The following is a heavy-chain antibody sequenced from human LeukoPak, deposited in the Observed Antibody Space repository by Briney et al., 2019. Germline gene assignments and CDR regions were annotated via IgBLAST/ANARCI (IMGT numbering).Heavy chain of an antibody. Sequence: GGSLRLSCAASGFTFDDYGMSWVRQAPGKGLEWVSGINWNGGSTGYADPVKGRFTISRDNGKNSLYLQMNSMRAEDTALYYCARDGAVGYSYGASDIWGQGTMVTVSS. CDR3: ARDGAVGYSYGASDI. D-gene: IGHD5-18*01. CDR2: INWNGGST. CDR1: GFTFDDYG. V-gene: IGHV3-20*04. J-gene: IGHJ3*02.